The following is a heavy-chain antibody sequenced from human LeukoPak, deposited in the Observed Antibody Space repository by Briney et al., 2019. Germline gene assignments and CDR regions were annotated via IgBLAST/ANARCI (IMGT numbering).Heavy chain of an antibody. V-gene: IGHV3-23*01. Sequence: PGGSLRLSCGASGFTFSSYAMAWVRQAPGKGLEWVSAISGSGGSTYYADSVKGRFTISRDNAKNSLYLQMNSLRAEDTAVYYCARDGIAAARWFDPWGQGTLVTVSS. CDR2: ISGSGGST. CDR3: ARDGIAAARWFDP. J-gene: IGHJ5*02. D-gene: IGHD6-13*01. CDR1: GFTFSSYA.